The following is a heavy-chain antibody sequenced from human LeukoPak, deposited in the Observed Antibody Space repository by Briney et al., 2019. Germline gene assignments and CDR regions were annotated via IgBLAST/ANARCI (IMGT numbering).Heavy chain of an antibody. D-gene: IGHD6-19*01. CDR3: TTDKFSSGWYGGFDS. V-gene: IGHV3-15*01. CDR2: IKSNSAGGAT. Sequence: GGSLRLSCAASGLTVGNAGMSWVRQAPGKGLEWVGRIKSNSAGGATDFAAPVKGRFAMSRDNSKNILFLQMNSLESEDTGMYYCTTDKFSSGWYGGFDSWGQGTLVTVSS. CDR1: GLTVGNAG. J-gene: IGHJ4*02.